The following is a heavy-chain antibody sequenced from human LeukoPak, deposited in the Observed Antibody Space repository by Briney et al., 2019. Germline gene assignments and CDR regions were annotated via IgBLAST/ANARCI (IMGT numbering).Heavy chain of an antibody. CDR1: GFTFSSYG. CDR3: AKDHTHGSSWSGLDY. CDR2: IRYDGSNK. J-gene: IGHJ4*02. D-gene: IGHD6-13*01. V-gene: IGHV3-30*02. Sequence: PGGSLRLSCAASGFTFSSYGMRWVRQAPGKGLEWVAFIRYDGSNKYYADSVKGRFTISRGNSKNTLYLQMNSLRAEDTAVYYCAKDHTHGSSWSGLDYWGQGTLVTVSS.